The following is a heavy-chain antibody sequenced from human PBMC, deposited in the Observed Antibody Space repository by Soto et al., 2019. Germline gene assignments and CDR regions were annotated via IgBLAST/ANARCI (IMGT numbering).Heavy chain of an antibody. CDR1: GGSISSYY. Sequence: SETLSLTCTVSGGSISSYYWSWIRQPPGKGLEWIGYIYYSGSTNYNPSLKSRVTISVDTSKNQFSLKLSSVTAADTAVYYCASIVAARPGDWFDPWGQGTMVTVSS. CDR2: IYYSGST. CDR3: ASIVAARPGDWFDP. D-gene: IGHD6-6*01. V-gene: IGHV4-59*01. J-gene: IGHJ5*02.